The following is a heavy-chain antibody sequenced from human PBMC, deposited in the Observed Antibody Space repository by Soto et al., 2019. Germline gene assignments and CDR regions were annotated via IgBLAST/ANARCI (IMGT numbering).Heavy chain of an antibody. CDR1: QYTFSQDV. D-gene: IGHD6-19*01. J-gene: IGHJ4*02. CDR3: ARNPGYNSAQLDD. Sequence: PRVSPRLSFSASQYTFSQDVMYCVRQSPGKGLDSLAIISSDGNHRYYEDSVKGRFTISRDNSQNAIYLQMAGLRVDDTAVYCCARNPGYNSAQLDDWGQRTLVTVSS. V-gene: IGHV3-30*03. CDR2: ISSDGNHR.